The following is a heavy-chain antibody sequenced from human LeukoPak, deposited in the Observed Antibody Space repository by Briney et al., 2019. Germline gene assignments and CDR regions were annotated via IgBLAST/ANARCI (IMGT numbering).Heavy chain of an antibody. CDR3: ARDRGYSNYWGAFDI. D-gene: IGHD4-4*01. V-gene: IGHV3-21*01. J-gene: IGHJ3*02. CDR2: ISSSSSYK. CDR1: GFTFSSYS. Sequence: KSGGSLRLSCAASGFTFSSYSMNWVRQAPGKGLEWVSCISSSSSYKNYADSVKGRFTISRDNAKNSLDLQMNTLRAEDTAVYYCARDRGYSNYWGAFDIWGQGTVVTVSS.